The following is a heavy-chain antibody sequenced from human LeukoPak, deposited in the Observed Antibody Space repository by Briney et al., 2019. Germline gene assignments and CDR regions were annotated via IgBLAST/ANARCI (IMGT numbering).Heavy chain of an antibody. V-gene: IGHV3-21*01. CDR2: ISSSSSYI. CDR3: ARELVYYMYA. J-gene: IGHJ6*03. CDR1: GFTFSSHS. Sequence: GGSLRLSCAASGFTFSSHSMNWVRQAPGKGLEWVSSISSSSSYIYYADSVKGRFTISRDNAKNSLYLQLNSLRAEDTAVYYCARELVYYMYAWGKGTTVTVSS.